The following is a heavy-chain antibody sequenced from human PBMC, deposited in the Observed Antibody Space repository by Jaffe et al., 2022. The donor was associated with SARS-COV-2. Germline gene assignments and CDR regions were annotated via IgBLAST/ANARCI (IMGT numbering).Heavy chain of an antibody. J-gene: IGHJ6*02. CDR2: ISYDGSNK. CDR1: GFTFSSYA. Sequence: QVQLVESGGGVVQPGRSLRLSCAASGFTFSSYAMHWVRQAPGKGLEWVAVISYDGSNKYYADSVKGRFTISRDNSKNTLYLQMNSLRAEDTAVYYCARETAAARYYGMDVWGQGTTVTVSS. D-gene: IGHD6-13*01. V-gene: IGHV3-30-3*01. CDR3: ARETAAARYYGMDV.